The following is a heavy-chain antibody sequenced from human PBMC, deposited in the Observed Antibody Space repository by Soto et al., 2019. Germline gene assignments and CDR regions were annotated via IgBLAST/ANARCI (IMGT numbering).Heavy chain of an antibody. Sequence: SETLSLTCTVSGGSISSGDYYWSWIRQPPGKGLEWIGYIYYSGSTYYNPSLKSRVTISVDTSKNQFSLKLSSVTAADTAVYYCARGYYDILTGQYYFDYWGQGTLVTVSS. CDR1: GGSISSGDYY. J-gene: IGHJ4*02. CDR3: ARGYYDILTGQYYFDY. D-gene: IGHD3-9*01. CDR2: IYYSGST. V-gene: IGHV4-30-4*01.